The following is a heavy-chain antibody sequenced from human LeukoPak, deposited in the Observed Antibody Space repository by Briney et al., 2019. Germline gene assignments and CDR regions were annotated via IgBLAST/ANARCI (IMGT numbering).Heavy chain of an antibody. CDR1: GGSISSYY. V-gene: IGHV4-59*08. CDR3: ARLYSSGWGKYFDL. D-gene: IGHD6-19*01. Sequence: SETLSLTCTVSGGSISSYYWSWIRQPPGKGLEWIGYIYYSGSTNYNPSLKSRVTISVDTSKNQFSLKLSSVTAADTAVYYCARLYSSGWGKYFDLWGRGTLVTVSS. CDR2: IYYSGST. J-gene: IGHJ2*01.